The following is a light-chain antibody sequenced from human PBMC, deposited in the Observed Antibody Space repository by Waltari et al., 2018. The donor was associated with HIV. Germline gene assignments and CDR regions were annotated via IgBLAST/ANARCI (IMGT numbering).Light chain of an antibody. J-gene: IGLJ3*02. CDR3: QSYDSSLSGWV. CDR1: NSNIGAGYG. V-gene: IGLV1-40*01. CDR2: GNS. Sequence: QSVLTQPPSVSGAPGQRVTISCTGSNSNIGAGYGIHWYQQLPGTAPKLLIYGNSNRPSGVPDRFSGSKSGTSASLAITGLQAEDEADYYCQSYDSSLSGWVFGGGTKLTVL.